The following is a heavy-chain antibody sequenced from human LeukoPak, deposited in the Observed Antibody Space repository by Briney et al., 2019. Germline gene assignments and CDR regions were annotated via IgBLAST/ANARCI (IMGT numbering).Heavy chain of an antibody. Sequence: GGSLRLSCAASGFTFSSYWMFWVRQAPGKGLEWVSAISGSGGSTYYADSVKGRFTISRDNSKNTLYLQMNSLRAEDTAVYYCAKDKVYGSSGYYEGDLDYWGQGTLVTVSS. D-gene: IGHD3-22*01. CDR1: GFTFSSYW. V-gene: IGHV3-23*01. J-gene: IGHJ4*02. CDR3: AKDKVYGSSGYYEGDLDY. CDR2: ISGSGGST.